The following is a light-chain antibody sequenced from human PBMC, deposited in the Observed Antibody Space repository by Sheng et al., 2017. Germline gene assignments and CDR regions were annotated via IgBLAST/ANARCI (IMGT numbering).Light chain of an antibody. CDR3: SSYAGSIL. Sequence: QSALTQPPSASGSPGQSVTISCTGTRNDVGAYNYVSWYQQHPGKAPKLMIYEVSKRSSGVPDRFSGSKSGNTASLTVSGLQADDEAVYYCSSYAGSILFGGGTQADRP. CDR1: RNDVGAYNY. J-gene: IGLJ2*01. V-gene: IGLV2-8*01. CDR2: EVS.